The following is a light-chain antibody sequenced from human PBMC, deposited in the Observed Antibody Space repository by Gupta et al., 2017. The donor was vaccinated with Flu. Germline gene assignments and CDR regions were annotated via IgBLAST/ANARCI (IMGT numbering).Light chain of an antibody. CDR3: SSDTSGSNWV. CDR2: AVS. V-gene: IGLV2-14*01. Sequence: TSSATGSSSTVGGDNSVDWHQQPPAKAHRLIVYAVSNLTAEVSGRFSGSKVGNASSRTISGLQAEDEADYYCSSDTSGSNWVFGGGTKLTVL. CDR1: SSTVGGDNS. J-gene: IGLJ3*02.